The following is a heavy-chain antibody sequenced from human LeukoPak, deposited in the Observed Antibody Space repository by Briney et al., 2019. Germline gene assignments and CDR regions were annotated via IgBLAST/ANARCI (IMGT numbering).Heavy chain of an antibody. CDR3: ARGTDMTPISGYYSFVY. CDR2: IYTSGST. V-gene: IGHV4-4*09. Sequence: SETLSLTCTVSGGSISSYYWSWIRQPPGKGLEWIGYIYTSGSTNYNPSLKSRVTISVDTSKNQFSLKLSSVTAADTAVYYCARGTDMTPISGYYSFVYWGQGTLVSVSS. J-gene: IGHJ4*02. D-gene: IGHD5-12*01. CDR1: GGSISSYY.